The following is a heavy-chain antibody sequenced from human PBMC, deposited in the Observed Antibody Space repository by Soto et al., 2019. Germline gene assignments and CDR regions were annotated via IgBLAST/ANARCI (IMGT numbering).Heavy chain of an antibody. D-gene: IGHD3-3*01. V-gene: IGHV3-23*01. CDR3: ARDRSTDFGLDV. CDR1: GFTFSDYV. J-gene: IGHJ6*02. CDR2: ISDGGERT. Sequence: EVLLLESGGDSVQPGGSLRLSCVASGFTFSDYVMSWVRQVPGKGLEWVSSISDGGERTDYRDSVRGRFTISRDNARFTLHLQMNSLRFDDTATYFCARDRSTDFGLDVWGQGTTVTVSS.